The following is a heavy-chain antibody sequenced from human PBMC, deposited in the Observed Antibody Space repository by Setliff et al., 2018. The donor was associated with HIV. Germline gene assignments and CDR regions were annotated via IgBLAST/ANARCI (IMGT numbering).Heavy chain of an antibody. D-gene: IGHD3-10*01. CDR2: ISIGGTTI. J-gene: IGHJ3*02. CDR3: ACPKEGYSGSGGAFQI. Sequence: GGSLRLSCAASGFTLNDYHMNWVRQAPGKGLEWVSYISIGGTTIYHADSVKARFTISRDYAKNSLHLQMNSLRAEDTAVYYCACPKEGYSGSGGAFQIWGQGTMVTVSS. V-gene: IGHV3-48*04. CDR1: GFTLNDYH.